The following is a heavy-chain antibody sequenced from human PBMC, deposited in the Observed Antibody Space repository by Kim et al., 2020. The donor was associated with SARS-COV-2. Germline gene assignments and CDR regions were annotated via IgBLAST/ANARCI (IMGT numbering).Heavy chain of an antibody. CDR3: ARAYSSGWAYFDY. D-gene: IGHD6-19*01. V-gene: IGHV3-21*01. Sequence: YADSGKGRVTTSRDNDKNSLYLKMNSPRAEDTAVYYCARAYSSGWAYFDYWGQGTLVTVSS. J-gene: IGHJ4*02.